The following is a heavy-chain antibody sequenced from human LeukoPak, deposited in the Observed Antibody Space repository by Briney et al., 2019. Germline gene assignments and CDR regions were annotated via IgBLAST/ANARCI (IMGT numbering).Heavy chain of an antibody. V-gene: IGHV5-51*01. CDR1: GYSSTSYW. J-gene: IGHJ4*02. D-gene: IGHD6-13*01. CDR2: IYPGDSDT. Sequence: GESLKISCKGSGYSSTSYWIGWVRQMPGKGLEWMGIIYPGDSDTGYSPSFQGQVAISADKSISTAYLQWSSLKASDTAMYYCARSIAAAGTDYWGQGTLVTVSS. CDR3: ARSIAAAGTDY.